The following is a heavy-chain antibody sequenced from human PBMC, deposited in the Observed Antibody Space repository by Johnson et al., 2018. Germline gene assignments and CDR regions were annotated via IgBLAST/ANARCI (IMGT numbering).Heavy chain of an antibody. D-gene: IGHD1-26*01. CDR2: ISYDGSNK. V-gene: IGHV3-30-3*01. CDR1: GFTFSSYA. CDR3: AGANGYSGSLSGLFRAFDI. J-gene: IGHJ3*02. Sequence: VQLLESGGGVVQPGRSLRLSCAASGFTFSSYAMHWVRQAPGKGLEWVAVISYDGSNKYYADSVKGRFTISRDNSKNTLYLQMNSLRAEDTAVYYCAGANGYSGSLSGLFRAFDIWGQGTMVTVSS.